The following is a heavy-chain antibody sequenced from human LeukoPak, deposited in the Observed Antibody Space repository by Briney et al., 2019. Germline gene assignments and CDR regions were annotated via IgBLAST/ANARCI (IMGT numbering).Heavy chain of an antibody. D-gene: IGHD2-21*01. J-gene: IGHJ4*02. CDR3: VRFRCDRVAHYFDY. Sequence: PSETLSLTCSVSTDSTNTYYCSWIRQSPGKGLEWIGHIYHSGRTDYNPSFKSRVIISIVMSKKEFFLKLTSVTVADTAMYYCVRFRCDRVAHYFDYWGQGTFVIVSS. CDR1: TDSTNTYY. CDR2: IYHSGRT. V-gene: IGHV4-59*01.